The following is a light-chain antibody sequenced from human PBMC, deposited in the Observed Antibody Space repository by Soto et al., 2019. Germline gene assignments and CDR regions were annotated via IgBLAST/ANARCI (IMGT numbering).Light chain of an antibody. CDR3: LQYKTCSGT. V-gene: IGKV1-5*01. CDR2: EAS. J-gene: IGKJ1*01. CDR1: QDISDY. Sequence: VTITCRASQDISDYLAWYQQKPGKAPNLLIKEASTLESGVSSRFSGSGFGTEFTLTISSLLCDHFVTSYCLQYKTCSGTFGQGTKVDIK.